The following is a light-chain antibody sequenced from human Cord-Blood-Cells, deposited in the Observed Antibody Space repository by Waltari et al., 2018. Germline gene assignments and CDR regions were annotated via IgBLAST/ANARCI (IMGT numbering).Light chain of an antibody. CDR3: SSYTSSSTVV. J-gene: IGLJ2*01. CDR1: SSDVGGYNY. CDR2: DVS. V-gene: IGLV2-14*01. Sequence: QSALTQHASVSGSPGQSITIPCTGTSSDVGGYNYISWYPQHPGTAPKLMIYDVSNRPSGVSNRFSGSKSGNTASLTISGLQAEDEADYYCSSYTSSSTVVFGGGTKLTVL.